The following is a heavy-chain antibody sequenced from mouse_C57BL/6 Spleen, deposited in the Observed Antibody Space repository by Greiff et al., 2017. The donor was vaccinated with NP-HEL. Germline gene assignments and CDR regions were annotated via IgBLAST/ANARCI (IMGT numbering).Heavy chain of an antibody. V-gene: IGHV1-55*01. CDR2: IYPGSGST. J-gene: IGHJ3*01. CDR3: AREESGNHNWFAY. CDR1: GYTFTSYW. Sequence: QVQLQQPGAELVKPGASVKMSCKASGYTFTSYWITWVKQRPGQGLEWIGDIYPGSGSTNYNEKFKSKATLTVDTSSSTAYMQLSSLTSEDSAVYYCAREESGNHNWFAYWGQGTLVTVSA. D-gene: IGHD1-3*01.